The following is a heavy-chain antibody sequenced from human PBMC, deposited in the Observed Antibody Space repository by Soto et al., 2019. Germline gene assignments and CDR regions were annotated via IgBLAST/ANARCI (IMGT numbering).Heavy chain of an antibody. CDR1: GFMFSNHG. J-gene: IGHJ4*02. V-gene: IGHV3-33*01. Sequence: QVQLVESGGGVVQPGRSLRLSCAASGFMFSNHGMHWVRQAPGKGLEWVAVIWSDGNNRYYADSVKGRFTISRDNSKNTVHLQMNSLRAEDTAVYYWVRGENWSDEASDYWAQGALVTVSS. CDR2: IWSDGNNR. CDR3: VRGENWSDEASDY. D-gene: IGHD1-1*01.